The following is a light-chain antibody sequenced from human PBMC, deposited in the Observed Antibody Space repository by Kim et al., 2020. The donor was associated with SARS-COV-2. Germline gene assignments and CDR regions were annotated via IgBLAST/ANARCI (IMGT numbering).Light chain of an antibody. CDR2: KAS. V-gene: IGKV1-5*03. J-gene: IGKJ1*01. CDR3: QQYNKT. Sequence: DIQMTQSPSSLSASVGDRVTITCRASQSISSWLNWYQQKPGKAPKLLIYKASSLESGVPSRFSGSGSGTEFTLTISSLQPDDFATYYCQQYNKTFGEGTKVDIK. CDR1: QSISSW.